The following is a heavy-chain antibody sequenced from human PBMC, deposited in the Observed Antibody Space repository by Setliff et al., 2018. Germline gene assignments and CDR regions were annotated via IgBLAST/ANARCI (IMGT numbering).Heavy chain of an antibody. CDR3: ARGKNFDDYVWGSYRYWSPNYYFDY. D-gene: IGHD3-16*02. CDR1: GFTFSSYS. J-gene: IGHJ4*02. V-gene: IGHV3-21*01. CDR2: ISSSSSYI. Sequence: GESLKISCAASGFTFSSYSMNWVRQAPGKGLEWVSSISSSSSYIYYADSVKGRFTISRDNAKNSLYLQMNSLRAEDTAVYYCARGKNFDDYVWGSYRYWSPNYYFDYWGQGTLVTVSS.